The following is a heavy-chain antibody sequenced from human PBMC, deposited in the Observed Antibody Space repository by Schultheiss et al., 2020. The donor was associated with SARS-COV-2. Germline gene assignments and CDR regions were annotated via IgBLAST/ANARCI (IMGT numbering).Heavy chain of an antibody. Sequence: GGSLRLSCKGSGYSFTSYWIGWVRQMPGKGLEWMGIIYPGDSDTRYSPSFQGQVTISADKSISTAYLQWSSLKASDTAMYYCARRITGTKFNYYYYGMDVWGQGTTVTVSS. CDR1: GYSFTSYW. CDR3: ARRITGTKFNYYYYGMDV. CDR2: IYPGDSDT. J-gene: IGHJ6*02. D-gene: IGHD1-7*01. V-gene: IGHV5-51*01.